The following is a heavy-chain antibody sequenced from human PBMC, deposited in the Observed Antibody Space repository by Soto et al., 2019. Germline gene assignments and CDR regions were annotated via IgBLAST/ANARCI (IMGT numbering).Heavy chain of an antibody. CDR2: LYHSGST. V-gene: IGHV4-30-2*01. CDR3: ARSEKAGAYYYYGMDV. J-gene: IGHJ6*02. Sequence: SETLSLTCAVSGGSISSGGYSWSWIRQPPGKGLEWIGYLYHSGSTYYNPSLKSRVTISVDRSKNQFSLKLSSVTAADTAVYYCARSEKAGAYYYYGMDVWGQGTTVTVSS. CDR1: GGSISSGGYS.